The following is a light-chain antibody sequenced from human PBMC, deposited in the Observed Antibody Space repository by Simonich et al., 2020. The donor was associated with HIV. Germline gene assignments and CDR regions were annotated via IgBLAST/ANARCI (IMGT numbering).Light chain of an antibody. CDR2: GAS. Sequence: IVMTQSPPTLSVSPGERAPLSCRARQSVSSNLAWYQQKPGQAPRLLIYGASTRATGIPARLSGSGSGTEFTLTISSMQSEDFAVYYCQQYNNWALFGGGTKVEIK. CDR1: QSVSSN. V-gene: IGKV3-15*01. CDR3: QQYNNWAL. J-gene: IGKJ4*01.